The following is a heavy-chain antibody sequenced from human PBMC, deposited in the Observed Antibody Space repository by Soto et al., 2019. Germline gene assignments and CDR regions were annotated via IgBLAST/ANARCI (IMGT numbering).Heavy chain of an antibody. Sequence: QVSLVESGGGVVQPGGSLRLSCAASGFTFGNFAMHWIRQAPGKGPEWVSVVSNKGNIDYNLDSVKGRFTVTRDNYRNTLFLQMTRLRAEDTAVYYCAKGKMWDGGSNSKTYFQHGGPCTVFTVSS. V-gene: IGHV3-30*18. CDR3: AKGKMWDGGSNSKTYFQH. D-gene: IGHD1-26*01. CDR2: VSNKGNID. CDR1: GFTFGNFA. J-gene: IGHJ1*01.